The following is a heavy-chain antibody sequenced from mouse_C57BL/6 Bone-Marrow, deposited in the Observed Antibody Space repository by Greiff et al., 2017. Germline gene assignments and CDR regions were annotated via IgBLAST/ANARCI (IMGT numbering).Heavy chain of an antibody. CDR2: IDPENGDT. CDR1: GFNIKDDY. D-gene: IGHD1-1*01. CDR3: TTVVHY. J-gene: IGHJ2*01. Sequence: EVKLVESGAELVRPGASVKLSCTASGFNIKDDYMHWVKQRPEQGLEWIGWIDPENGDTEYASKFQGKATITAETSSNTAYLQLSSLTSEDTAVYYCTTVVHYWGQGTTLTVSS. V-gene: IGHV14-4*01.